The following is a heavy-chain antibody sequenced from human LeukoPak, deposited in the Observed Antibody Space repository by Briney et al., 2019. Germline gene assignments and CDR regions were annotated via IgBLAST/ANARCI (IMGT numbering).Heavy chain of an antibody. J-gene: IGHJ4*02. Sequence: GGSLRLSCAASGFTFSSHDIHWVRQAAGKGLEWVSSIGTAGDTYYAGSVKGRFTISRENAKNSLYLQMNSLRAGDTAVYYCVRATSGFDYWGQGTLVTVSS. V-gene: IGHV3-13*01. D-gene: IGHD3-3*01. CDR1: GFTFSSHD. CDR2: IGTAGDT. CDR3: VRATSGFDY.